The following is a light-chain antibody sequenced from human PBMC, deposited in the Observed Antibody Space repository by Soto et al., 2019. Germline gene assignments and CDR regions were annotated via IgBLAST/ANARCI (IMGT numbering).Light chain of an antibody. CDR1: KSVSRR. J-gene: IGKJ1*01. Sequence: DIQMTQSPSTLSASVGDRVTITCRASKSVSRRLAWSRQKPGTAPKLLISGASSLEGGVPSRFSASGPGTEFNLTNSSMQSDDFPSYYCQHYNSYSGAVGQGTKVDSK. V-gene: IGKV1-5*01. CDR2: GAS. CDR3: QHYNSYSGA.